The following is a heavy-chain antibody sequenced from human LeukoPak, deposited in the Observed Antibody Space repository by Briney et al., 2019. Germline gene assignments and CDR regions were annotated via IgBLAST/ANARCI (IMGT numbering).Heavy chain of an antibody. CDR3: AREQYTYGMDV. V-gene: IGHV4-61*01. CDR1: GGSVSSGSYY. Sequence: SETLSFTCTVSGGSVSSGSYYWSWIRQPLGKGLEWIGYIYYSGSTNYNPSLKSRVTISVDTSKNQFSLKLSSVTAADTAVYYCAREQYTYGMDVWGQGTTVTVSS. J-gene: IGHJ6*02. D-gene: IGHD4-11*01. CDR2: IYYSGST.